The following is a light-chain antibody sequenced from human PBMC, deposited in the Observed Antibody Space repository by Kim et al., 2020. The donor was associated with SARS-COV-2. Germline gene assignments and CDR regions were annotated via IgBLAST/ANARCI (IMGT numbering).Light chain of an antibody. CDR2: RNN. V-gene: IGLV1-47*01. Sequence: ELTQPPSASGTPGQRVTISCSGSSSNIGSNYVYWYQQLPGTAPKLLIYRNNQRPSGVPDRFSGSNSGTSASLAISGLRSEDEADYYCAAWDDSLSGQVFGGGTQLTVL. CDR1: SSNIGSNY. J-gene: IGLJ2*01. CDR3: AAWDDSLSGQV.